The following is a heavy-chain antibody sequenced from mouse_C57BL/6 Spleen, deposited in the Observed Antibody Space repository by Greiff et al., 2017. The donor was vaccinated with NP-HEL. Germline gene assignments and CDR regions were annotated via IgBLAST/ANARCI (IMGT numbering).Heavy chain of an antibody. CDR1: GYSITSGYY. Sequence: EVQLVESGPGLVKPSQSLSLTCSVTGYSITSGYYWNWIRQFPGNKLEWMGYISYDGSNNYNPSLKNRISITRDTSKNQFFLKLNSVTTEDTATYYCARDTMVTPFDYWGQGTTLTVSS. J-gene: IGHJ2*01. V-gene: IGHV3-6*01. D-gene: IGHD2-2*01. CDR3: ARDTMVTPFDY. CDR2: ISYDGSN.